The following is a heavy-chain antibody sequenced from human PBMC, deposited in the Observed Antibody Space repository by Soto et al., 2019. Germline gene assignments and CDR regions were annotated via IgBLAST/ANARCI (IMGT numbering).Heavy chain of an antibody. Sequence: QAQLVESGGGVVQPGRSLRLSCAASGFTFSSYGMHWVRQAPGTGLGWVAVISYDGGLQHYADSVKGRFTSSRDNSKNMVLVQMNSLRAEDTAGYYCVSDRGYGHASVPYSWGQGTLVSVSS. D-gene: IGHD5-18*01. V-gene: IGHV3-30*03. J-gene: IGHJ4*02. CDR1: GFTFSSYG. CDR3: VSDRGYGHASVPYS. CDR2: ISYDGGLQ.